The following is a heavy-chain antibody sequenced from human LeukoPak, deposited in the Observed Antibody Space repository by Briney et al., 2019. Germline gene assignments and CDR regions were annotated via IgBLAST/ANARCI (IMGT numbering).Heavy chain of an antibody. CDR2: VYPGDSTT. CDR1: GYIFANYW. V-gene: IGHV5-51*01. CDR3: ARFAYGSDFFPGHY. J-gene: IGHJ4*02. D-gene: IGHD3/OR15-3a*01. Sequence: GESLKMSCKGSGYIFANYWIGWVRQMPGKGLEWMGTVYPGDSTTRYSPSFQGQVTISADRSITTAYLQWSSLKASDTAMYYCARFAYGSDFFPGHYWGQGTRVTVSS.